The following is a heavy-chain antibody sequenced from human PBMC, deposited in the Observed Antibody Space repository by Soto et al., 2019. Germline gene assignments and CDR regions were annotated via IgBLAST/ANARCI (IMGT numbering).Heavy chain of an antibody. CDR1: GYTFTSYG. V-gene: IGHV1-18*01. J-gene: IGHJ4*02. CDR3: ARDLSGKPGY. D-gene: IGHD2-15*01. CDR2: IRAYNGTT. Sequence: QVQLVKSGAEVMKPGASVKVSCKASGYTFTSYGISWGRQAPGQVLEWMGWIRAYNGTTNYAEKVKGRVTMTKDTATCTAHMELRSLRSDDTAVYYCARDLSGKPGYWGQGTLVSVSS.